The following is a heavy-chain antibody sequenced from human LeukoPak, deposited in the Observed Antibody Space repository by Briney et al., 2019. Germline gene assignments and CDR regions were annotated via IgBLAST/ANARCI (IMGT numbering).Heavy chain of an antibody. CDR3: AKDRDRIVGATAFDY. CDR2: ISGSGGTT. V-gene: IGHV3-23*01. J-gene: IGHJ4*02. D-gene: IGHD1-26*01. CDR1: GFTFNNYA. Sequence: GGSLRLSCAASGFTFNNYAMSWVRQAPGKGLEWVSTISGSGGTTYYADSVKGRFTISRDNSKTTLYLLMNSLRAEDTAVYYCAKDRDRIVGATAFDYWGQGTLVTVSS.